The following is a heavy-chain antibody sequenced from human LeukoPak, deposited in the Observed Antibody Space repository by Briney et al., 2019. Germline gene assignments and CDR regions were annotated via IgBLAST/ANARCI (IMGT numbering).Heavy chain of an antibody. J-gene: IGHJ5*01. D-gene: IGHD6-19*01. V-gene: IGHV3-20*04. CDR3: ARVVAGIDWFDS. Sequence: TGGSLRLSCAASGFTFDGYGMSWVRQAPGRGLEWVSAINWNGGRTAYADSVKGRFTISRDNAKNSLYLQLNSLRDEDTAVYYCARVVAGIDWFDSWGQGTLVTVSS. CDR1: GFTFDGYG. CDR2: INWNGGRT.